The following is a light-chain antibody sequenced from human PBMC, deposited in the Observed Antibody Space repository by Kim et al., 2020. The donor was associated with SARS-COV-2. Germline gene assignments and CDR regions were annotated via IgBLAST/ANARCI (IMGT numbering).Light chain of an antibody. CDR2: KDR. J-gene: IGLJ2*01. Sequence: SYELTQPPSVSVSPGQTARIPCSGNPLPNQNAYGYQQKAFQAPVSIIHKDREKAWGIPERFSGSSSRTTVTCTISGGQAEDEAEADYQSADADGNVVGGG. CDR3: QSADADGNVV. CDR1: PLPNQN. V-gene: IGLV3-25*03.